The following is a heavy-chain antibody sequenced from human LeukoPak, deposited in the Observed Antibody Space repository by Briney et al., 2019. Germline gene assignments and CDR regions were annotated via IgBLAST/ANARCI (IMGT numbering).Heavy chain of an antibody. CDR1: GFTFSSYG. CDR2: IWYDGSNK. Sequence: PGRSLRLSCAASGFTFSSYGMHWVRQAPGKGLEWVAVIWYDGSNKYYADSVKGRFTISRDNSKNTLYLQMNSLRAEDTAVYYCAKSLDAYYYDSSGLDYWGQGTLVTVSS. J-gene: IGHJ4*02. CDR3: AKSLDAYYYDSSGLDY. D-gene: IGHD3-22*01. V-gene: IGHV3-33*06.